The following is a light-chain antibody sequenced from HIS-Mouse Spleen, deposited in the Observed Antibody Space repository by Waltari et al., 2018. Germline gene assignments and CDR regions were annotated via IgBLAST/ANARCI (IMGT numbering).Light chain of an antibody. V-gene: IGLV2-14*01. Sequence: QSALTQPASVSGSPGQSITISCTGTSRDVGGYHYVSWYQQHPGKAPKLMIYEVSNRPSGVSNRFSGSKSGNTASLTISGLQAEDEADYYCSSYTSSSPYVVFGGGTKLTVL. J-gene: IGLJ2*01. CDR2: EVS. CDR1: SRDVGGYHY. CDR3: SSYTSSSPYVV.